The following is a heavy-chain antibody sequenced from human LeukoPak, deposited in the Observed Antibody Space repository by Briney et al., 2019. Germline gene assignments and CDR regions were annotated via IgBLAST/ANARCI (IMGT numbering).Heavy chain of an antibody. CDR2: ISGSGGST. J-gene: IGHJ6*03. Sequence: GGSLRLSCAASGFTFSSYAMSWVRQAPGKGLEWVSAISGSGGSTYYADSVKGRFTISRDNSKNTLYLQMNSLRAEDTAVYYCAKGFAYRYYYYMDVWGKGTTVTVSS. D-gene: IGHD2-21*01. V-gene: IGHV3-23*01. CDR1: GFTFSSYA. CDR3: AKGFAYRYYYYMDV.